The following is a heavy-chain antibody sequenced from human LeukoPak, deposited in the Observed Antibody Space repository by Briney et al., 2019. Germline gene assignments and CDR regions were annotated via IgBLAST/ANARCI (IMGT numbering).Heavy chain of an antibody. V-gene: IGHV3-7*01. J-gene: IGHJ6*02. Sequence: GGSLRLSCAASGLAFSTNSMSWVRQAPGKGLEWVANIKGDGSKQYYVDSVKGRSTISRDNAKNTLFLQMNSLRAEDTAVYYCASLQNVPSYYYYYVMDVWGQGTTVTVSS. CDR3: ASLQNVPSYYYYYVMDV. D-gene: IGHD2/OR15-2a*01. CDR1: GLAFSTNS. CDR2: IKGDGSKQ.